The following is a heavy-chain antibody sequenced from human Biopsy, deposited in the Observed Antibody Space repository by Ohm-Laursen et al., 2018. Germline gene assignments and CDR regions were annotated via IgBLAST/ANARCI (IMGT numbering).Heavy chain of an antibody. CDR2: IYFTGRT. J-gene: IGHJ2*01. D-gene: IGHD5-24*01. CDR3: ASAGYNPDWNFDL. Sequence: SETLSLTCTVSDDSIRNFYWSWIRQPPGKALEWIGYIYFTGRTSYNPSLKSRVTMSVNTSKKQFSLRLSSVTAADTAVYYCASAGYNPDWNFDLWGRGTRATVSS. CDR1: DDSIRNFY. V-gene: IGHV4-59*12.